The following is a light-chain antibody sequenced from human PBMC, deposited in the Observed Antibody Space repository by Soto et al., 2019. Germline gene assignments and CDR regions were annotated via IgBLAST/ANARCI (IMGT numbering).Light chain of an antibody. Sequence: EVVLTQAPATLSLSPGEGATLSCRASQSIGNYLAWYQQKPGQATRLLIYDTSTRATGIPDRFSGSGSGTDFTLNISRLEPEDFAVYHCQQYGASPWTFGQGIKVDIK. CDR1: QSIGNY. J-gene: IGKJ1*01. CDR3: QQYGASPWT. V-gene: IGKV3-20*01. CDR2: DTS.